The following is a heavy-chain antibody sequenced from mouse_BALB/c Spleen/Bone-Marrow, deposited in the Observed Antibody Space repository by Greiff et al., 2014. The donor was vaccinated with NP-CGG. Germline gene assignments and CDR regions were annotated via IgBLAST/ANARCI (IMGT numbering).Heavy chain of an antibody. CDR3: TRGRRDAMDY. J-gene: IGHJ4*01. V-gene: IGHV1S81*02. Sequence: VQRVESGAELVKPGASVKLSCKASGYTFTSYYMYWVKQRPGQGLERIGEINPSNGGTNFNERFKSKATLTVDKSSSTAYMQLSSLTSEDSAVYYCTRGRRDAMDYWGQGTSVTVSS. CDR1: GYTFTSYY. CDR2: INPSNGGT.